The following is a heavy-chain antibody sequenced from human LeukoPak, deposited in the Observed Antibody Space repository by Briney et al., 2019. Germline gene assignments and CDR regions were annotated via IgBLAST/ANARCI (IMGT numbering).Heavy chain of an antibody. V-gene: IGHV3-30*03. D-gene: IGHD6-19*01. J-gene: IGHJ4*02. CDR1: GFTFSSYG. Sequence: PGGSLRLSCAASGFTFSSYGMHWVRQAPGKGLEWVAVISYDGSNKYYADSVKGRFTISRDNSKNTLYLQMNSLRAEDTAVYYCARGSRGYQWPEVDYWGQGTLVTVSS. CDR3: ARGSRGYQWPEVDY. CDR2: ISYDGSNK.